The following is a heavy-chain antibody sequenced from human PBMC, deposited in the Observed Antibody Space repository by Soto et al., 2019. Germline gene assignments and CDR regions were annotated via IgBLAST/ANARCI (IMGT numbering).Heavy chain of an antibody. V-gene: IGHV3-30*03. Sequence: QVQLVESGGGVVQPGGSLRLSCAASGFPFSSYGMNWVREAPGKGLEWVAVISYDGSNKYYADSVKGRFTISRDNSASTVDLQMNRLRPEDTALYYGVGGQYYFDYRGQGTLVTVSP. CDR1: GFPFSSYG. CDR3: VGGQYYFDY. CDR2: ISYDGSNK. D-gene: IGHD3-10*01. J-gene: IGHJ4*02.